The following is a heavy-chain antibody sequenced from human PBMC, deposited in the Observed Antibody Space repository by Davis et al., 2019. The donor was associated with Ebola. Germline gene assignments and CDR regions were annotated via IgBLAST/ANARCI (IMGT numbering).Heavy chain of an antibody. Sequence: GESLKISCKASGYSLTTYWIAWVRQLPGEGLEWMGVIFSGGSDTRYSPSFQGQVTISADKSISTAYLQWSSLKASDTAMYYCARRNRNGLLWVYWGQGTLVIVSS. CDR3: ARRNRNGLLWVY. V-gene: IGHV5-51*01. CDR1: GYSLTTYW. CDR2: IFSGGSDT. D-gene: IGHD3-16*01. J-gene: IGHJ4*02.